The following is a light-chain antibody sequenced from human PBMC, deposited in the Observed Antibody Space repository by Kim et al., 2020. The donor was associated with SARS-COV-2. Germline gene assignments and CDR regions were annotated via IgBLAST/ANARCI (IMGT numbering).Light chain of an antibody. CDR3: QYFTYRLWT. J-gene: IGKJ1*01. Sequence: DIQMTQSPSSLSASVGDRVTITCQASQDIGNSLNWYQHKTGRAPKVLIYDASNLQRGVASRFSGSGSGTNFTLTISTLQPEDFATYYCQYFTYRLWTFGHGTKVDIK. V-gene: IGKV1-33*01. CDR2: DAS. CDR1: QDIGNS.